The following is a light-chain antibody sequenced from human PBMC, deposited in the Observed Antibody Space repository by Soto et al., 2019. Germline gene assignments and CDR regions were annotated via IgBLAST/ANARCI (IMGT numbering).Light chain of an antibody. Sequence: DIQMTQSPSTLSASVGDRFTITCRASQSISSWLAWYQQKPGKAPKLLIYDASSLESGVPSRFSGSGSGTDFTLTISSLQPEDFATYYCQQFNNYPRITFGQGTRLEIK. CDR3: QQFNNYPRIT. V-gene: IGKV1-5*01. CDR2: DAS. CDR1: QSISSW. J-gene: IGKJ5*01.